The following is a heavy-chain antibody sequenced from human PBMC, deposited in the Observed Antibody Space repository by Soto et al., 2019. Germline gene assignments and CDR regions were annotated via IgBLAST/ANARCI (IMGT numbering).Heavy chain of an antibody. CDR1: GFTFSSYG. Sequence: PGGSLRLSCAASGFTFSSYGMHWVRQAPGKGLEWVAVISYDGSNKYYADSVKGRFTISRDNSKNTLYLQMNSLRAEDTAVYYCAKDPPYCSGGSCYGTEMDVWGQGTTVTVSS. D-gene: IGHD2-15*01. V-gene: IGHV3-30*18. J-gene: IGHJ6*02. CDR3: AKDPPYCSGGSCYGTEMDV. CDR2: ISYDGSNK.